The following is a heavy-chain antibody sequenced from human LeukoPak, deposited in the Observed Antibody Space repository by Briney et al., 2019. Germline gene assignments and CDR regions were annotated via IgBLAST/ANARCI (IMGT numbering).Heavy chain of an antibody. CDR2: INWNGGST. D-gene: IGHD3-16*01. V-gene: IGHV3-20*04. J-gene: IGHJ4*02. Sequence: PGGSLRLSCAASGFTFDDYGMSWVRQAPGKGLEWVSGINWNGGSTGHADSVKGRFTISRDNAKNSLYLQMNSLRAEDTALYYCARDLGGSYDYVWGSFDYWGQGTLVTVSS. CDR1: GFTFDDYG. CDR3: ARDLGGSYDYVWGSFDY.